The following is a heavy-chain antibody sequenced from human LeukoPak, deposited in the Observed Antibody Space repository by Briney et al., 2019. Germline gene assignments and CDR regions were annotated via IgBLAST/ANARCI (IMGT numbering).Heavy chain of an antibody. Sequence: SETLSLTYSVSGASTTSYYWNWIRQAPGKGLEWIGYIYSDGTTSYSPSLRSRVTISIDTSRNQFSLKLSSVTAADAAVYYCARDTRSYDTSGYYYFDYWGQGALVTFSS. CDR2: IYSDGTT. CDR3: ARDTRSYDTSGYYYFDY. V-gene: IGHV4-59*01. D-gene: IGHD3-22*01. CDR1: GASTTSYY. J-gene: IGHJ4*02.